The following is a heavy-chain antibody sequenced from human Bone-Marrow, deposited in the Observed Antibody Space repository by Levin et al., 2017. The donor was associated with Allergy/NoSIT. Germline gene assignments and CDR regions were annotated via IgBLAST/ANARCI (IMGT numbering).Heavy chain of an antibody. V-gene: IGHV3-74*03. Sequence: LSLTCVASGFTLNNYWMHWVRQVPGKGLVWVSNINRDGGTTKYVDSVQGRFTISRDNAKNTLYLQMNSLRADDTAVYYCAGYRGDAFDIWGRGTMVTVSS. CDR1: GFTLNNYW. CDR2: INRDGGTT. CDR3: AGYRGDAFDI. D-gene: IGHD1-26*01. J-gene: IGHJ3*02.